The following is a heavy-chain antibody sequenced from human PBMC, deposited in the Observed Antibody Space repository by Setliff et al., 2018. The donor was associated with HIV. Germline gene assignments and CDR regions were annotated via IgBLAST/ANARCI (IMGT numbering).Heavy chain of an antibody. CDR3: ARGPTTVTNYYYYYMDV. D-gene: IGHD4-17*01. J-gene: IGHJ6*03. V-gene: IGHV3-21*01. Sequence: PGGSLRLSCAASGFTFSSYTMNWVRQAPGKGLGWVSSISSSSYYIYYADSVKGRFTISRDNDRNSLYLQMNGLRAEDTAVYYCARGPTTVTNYYYYYMDVWGKGTTVTVSS. CDR2: ISSSSYYI. CDR1: GFTFSSYT.